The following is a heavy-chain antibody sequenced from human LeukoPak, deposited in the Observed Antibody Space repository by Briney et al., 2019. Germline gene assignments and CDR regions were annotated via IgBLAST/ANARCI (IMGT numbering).Heavy chain of an antibody. Sequence: PGGSLRLSCAASGFTFRSYEMNWVRQAPGKGLEWVSYISSSGSTTYYADSVKGRFTIYRDNIKNSLYLQMNSLRAEDTAVYYCARVYGSGSYYTYYFDYWGQGTLVTVSS. CDR3: ARVYGSGSYYTYYFDY. CDR1: GFTFRSYE. J-gene: IGHJ4*02. CDR2: ISSSGSTT. D-gene: IGHD3-10*01. V-gene: IGHV3-48*03.